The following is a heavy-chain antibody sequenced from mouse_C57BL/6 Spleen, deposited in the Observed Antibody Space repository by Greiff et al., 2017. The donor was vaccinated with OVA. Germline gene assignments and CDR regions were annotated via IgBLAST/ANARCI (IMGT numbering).Heavy chain of an antibody. CDR2: IYPGDGDT. CDR1: GYAFSSYW. J-gene: IGHJ2*01. Sequence: QVQLQQSWAELLNPGASVKISCKASGYAFSSYWRNWVKQRPGKGLAWIGQIYPGDGDTNYNGKFKGKAKLTADTSSSTAYVQLSRLTSGDYAVYLSARSGDGYNWGKGTTLTVTS. D-gene: IGHD2-3*01. V-gene: IGHV1-80*01. CDR3: ARSGDGYN.